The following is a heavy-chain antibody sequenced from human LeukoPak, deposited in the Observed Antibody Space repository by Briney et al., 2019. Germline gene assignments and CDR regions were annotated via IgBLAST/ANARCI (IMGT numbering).Heavy chain of an antibody. D-gene: IGHD3-9*01. Sequence: SETLSLTCTVSGDSISSSSYYWGWIRQPPGKGLEWIGSIYNSGSTYYNPSLKSRVTISVDTSKDQFSLRLSSVTAADTAVYYCARGLYYDILTASYATYFDYWGQGTLVTVSS. J-gene: IGHJ4*02. CDR3: ARGLYYDILTASYATYFDY. CDR1: GDSISSSSYY. CDR2: IYNSGST. V-gene: IGHV4-39*07.